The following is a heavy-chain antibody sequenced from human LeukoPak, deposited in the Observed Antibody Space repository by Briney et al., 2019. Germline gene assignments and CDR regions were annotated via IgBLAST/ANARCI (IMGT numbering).Heavy chain of an antibody. Sequence: GSLRLSCAASGFTVSSNYMSWVRRAPGKGLEWVSVIYSGGSTYYADSVKGRFTISRDNSKNTLFLQMNSLRAEDTAIYYCARSYYYDSSGNRADAFDFWGQGTMVTVSS. CDR1: GFTVSSNY. CDR2: IYSGGST. J-gene: IGHJ3*01. V-gene: IGHV3-53*01. CDR3: ARSYYYDSSGNRADAFDF. D-gene: IGHD3-22*01.